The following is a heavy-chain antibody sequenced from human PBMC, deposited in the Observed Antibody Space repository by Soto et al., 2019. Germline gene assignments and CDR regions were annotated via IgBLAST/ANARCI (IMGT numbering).Heavy chain of an antibody. CDR3: AKSYYYDSSGYYLTTFDY. Sequence: GGSLRLSCAASGFTFSSYAMSWVRQAPGKGLEWVSAISGSGGSTYYADSVKGRFTISRDNSKNTLYLQMNSLRAEDTAVYYCAKSYYYDSSGYYLTTFDYWGQGTLVTVSS. CDR2: ISGSGGST. D-gene: IGHD3-22*01. CDR1: GFTFSSYA. V-gene: IGHV3-23*01. J-gene: IGHJ4*02.